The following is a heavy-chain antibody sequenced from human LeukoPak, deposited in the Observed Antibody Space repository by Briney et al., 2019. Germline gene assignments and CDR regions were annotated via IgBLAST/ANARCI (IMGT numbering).Heavy chain of an antibody. V-gene: IGHV3-23*01. CDR1: GFTFSNYG. CDR2: ISVSGDST. CDR3: VKGPNWFDH. Sequence: GGSLRLSCAVSGFTFSNYGMSWVRQVPGKGLEWVSIISVSGDSTYYADSVKGRFTISRDNSNNTLYLQMSSLRAEDTALYYCVKGPNWFDHWGQGTLVTVSS. J-gene: IGHJ5*02.